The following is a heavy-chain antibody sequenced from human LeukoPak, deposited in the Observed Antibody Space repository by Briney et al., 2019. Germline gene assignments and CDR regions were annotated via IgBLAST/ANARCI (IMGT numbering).Heavy chain of an antibody. CDR1: GFTFSTYW. V-gene: IGHV3-30*02. D-gene: IGHD4-23*01. J-gene: IGHJ4*02. CDR2: IRYDGSNK. CDR3: AKGTVAAPDGYFDY. Sequence: PGGSLRLSCAASGFTFSTYWMTWVRQAPGKGLEWVAFIRYDGSNKYYADSVKGRFTISRDNSKNTLYLQMNSLRAEDTAVYYCAKGTVAAPDGYFDYWGQGTLVTVSS.